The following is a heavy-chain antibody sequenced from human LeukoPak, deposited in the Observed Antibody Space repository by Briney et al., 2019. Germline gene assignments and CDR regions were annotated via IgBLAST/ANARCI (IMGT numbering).Heavy chain of an antibody. CDR1: GFTFSGYW. V-gene: IGHV3-7*05. Sequence: SGGSLRLSCVVSGFTFSGYWMNWVRQAPGEGLEWVANTKQDGSEKYYVYSVKGRFTISRDNAKNSLYLQMNSLRGEDTAVYYCARGKAGAFEIWGQGTMVTVSS. CDR3: ARGKAGAFEI. D-gene: IGHD3-10*01. J-gene: IGHJ3*02. CDR2: TKQDGSEK.